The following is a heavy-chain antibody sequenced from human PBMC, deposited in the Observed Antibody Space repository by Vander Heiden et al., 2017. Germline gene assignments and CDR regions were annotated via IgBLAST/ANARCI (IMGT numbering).Heavy chain of an antibody. CDR2: ISWNSGSI. D-gene: IGHD6-13*01. Sequence: EVQLVESGGGWVQPGRSLRLSCAASGFTFDDYAMHWVRQAPGKGLEWVSGISWNSGSIGYADSVKGRFTISRDNAKNSLYLQMNSLRAEDTALYYCASVYSSSWYLDLWGQGTLVTVSS. V-gene: IGHV3-9*01. CDR3: ASVYSSSWYLDL. J-gene: IGHJ4*02. CDR1: GFTFDDYA.